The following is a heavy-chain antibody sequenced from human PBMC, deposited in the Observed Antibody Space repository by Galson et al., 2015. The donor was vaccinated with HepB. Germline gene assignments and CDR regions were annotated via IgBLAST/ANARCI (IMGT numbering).Heavy chain of an antibody. J-gene: IGHJ6*04. CDR1: GGTFSSYA. CDR3: ARGGSYDSSGPTSPMDV. D-gene: IGHD3-22*01. CDR2: IIPIFGTA. V-gene: IGHV1-69*13. Sequence: SVKVSCKASGGTFSSYAISWVRQAPGQGLEWMGGIIPIFGTANYAQKFQGRVTITADESTSTAYMELSSLRSEDTAVYYCARGGSYDSSGPTSPMDVWGKGTTVTVSS.